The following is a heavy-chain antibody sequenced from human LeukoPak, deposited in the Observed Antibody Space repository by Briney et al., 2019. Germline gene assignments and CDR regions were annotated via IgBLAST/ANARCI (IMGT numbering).Heavy chain of an antibody. V-gene: IGHV3-48*02. D-gene: IGHD5-18*01. CDR3: ARTVTGRYDY. CDR1: GFTFSSYS. J-gene: IGHJ4*02. Sequence: PGGSLRLSCAASGFTFSSYSMNWVRQAPGKGLEWVSYISTSSSTLYYADSVKGRFTISRDNAKNSLYLHMNSLRDEDTAVYYCARTVTGRYDYWGRGTLVTVSS. CDR2: ISTSSSTL.